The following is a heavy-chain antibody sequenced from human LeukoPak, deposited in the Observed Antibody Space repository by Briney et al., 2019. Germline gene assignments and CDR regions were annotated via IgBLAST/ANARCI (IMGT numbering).Heavy chain of an antibody. Sequence: SETLSLTCAVYGGSFSSYYWSWIRQPPGKGLEWIGEINHSGSTNYNPSLKSRVTISVDTSKNQFSLKLSSVTVADTAVYYCARLDGSYYFDYWGQGTLVTVSS. V-gene: IGHV4-34*01. CDR1: GGSFSSYY. CDR2: INHSGST. D-gene: IGHD1-26*01. J-gene: IGHJ4*02. CDR3: ARLDGSYYFDY.